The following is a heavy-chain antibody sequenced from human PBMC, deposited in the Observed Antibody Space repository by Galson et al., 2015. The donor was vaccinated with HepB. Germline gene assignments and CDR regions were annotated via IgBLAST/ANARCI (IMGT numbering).Heavy chain of an antibody. V-gene: IGHV1-46*03. CDR3: ARGRTGTTSY. D-gene: IGHD1-1*01. J-gene: IGHJ4*02. Sequence: SVKVSCKASGYTFTTYFMHWVRQAPGQGLEWMGIIDPSGGSTSYAQKFQGRVTMTRDTSTSTVYMELSSLRSDDTAVYYCARGRTGTTSYWGQGTLVTVSS. CDR1: GYTFTTYF. CDR2: IDPSGGST.